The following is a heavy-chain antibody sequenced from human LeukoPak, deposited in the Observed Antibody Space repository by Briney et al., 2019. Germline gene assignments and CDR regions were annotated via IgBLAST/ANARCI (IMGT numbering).Heavy chain of an antibody. CDR1: GGSFSGYY. J-gene: IGHJ5*02. Sequence: SETLSLTCAVYGGSFSGYYWSWIRQPPGKGLEWIGEINHSGSTNYNPSLKSRVTISVDTSKNQVSLKLSSVTAADTAVYYCARYYFSRGHSRGWFDPWGQGTLVTVSS. V-gene: IGHV4-34*01. CDR2: INHSGST. D-gene: IGHD3-22*01. CDR3: ARYYFSRGHSRGWFDP.